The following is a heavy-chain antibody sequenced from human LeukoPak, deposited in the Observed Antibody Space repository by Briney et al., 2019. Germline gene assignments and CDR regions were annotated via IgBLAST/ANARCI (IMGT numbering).Heavy chain of an antibody. CDR3: AKDPAQGRAAAGTDY. CDR2: ISGSGGST. V-gene: IGHV3-23*01. D-gene: IGHD6-13*01. J-gene: IGHJ4*02. Sequence: PGGSLRLSCAASGFTFSSYAMSWVRQAPGKGLEWVSAISGSGGSTYYADSVKGRFTISRDNSKHTLYLQMNSLRAEDTAVYYCAKDPAQGRAAAGTDYWGQGTLVSVSS. CDR1: GFTFSSYA.